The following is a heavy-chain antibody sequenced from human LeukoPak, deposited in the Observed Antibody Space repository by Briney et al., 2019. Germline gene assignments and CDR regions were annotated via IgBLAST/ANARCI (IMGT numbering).Heavy chain of an antibody. D-gene: IGHD3-10*01. CDR3: ARGIKVFMVRGVISV. V-gene: IGHV4-39*07. J-gene: IGHJ4*02. Sequence: SETLSLTCTVSGGSISSSSYYWGWIRQPPGKGLEWIGSIYYSGSTYYNPSLKSRVTISVDTSKNQFSLKLSSVTAADTAVYYCARGIKVFMVRGVISVWGQGTLVTVSS. CDR1: GGSISSSSYY. CDR2: IYYSGST.